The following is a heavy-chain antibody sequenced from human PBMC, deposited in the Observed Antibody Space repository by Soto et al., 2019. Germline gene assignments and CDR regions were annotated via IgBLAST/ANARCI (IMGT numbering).Heavy chain of an antibody. CDR3: ARGGVEGTTRPPLT. D-gene: IGHD1-1*01. CDR1: GGSFSGYY. J-gene: IGHJ5*02. Sequence: SETLSLTCAVYGGSFSGYYWSWIRQPPGKGLEWIGEINHSGSTNYNPSLKSRVTISVDTSKNQFSLKLSSVTAADTAVYYCARGGVEGTTRPPLTWGQGTLVTVS. CDR2: INHSGST. V-gene: IGHV4-34*01.